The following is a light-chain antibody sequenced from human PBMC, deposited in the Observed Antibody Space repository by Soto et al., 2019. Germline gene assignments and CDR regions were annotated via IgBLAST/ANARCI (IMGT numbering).Light chain of an antibody. V-gene: IGLV2-18*02. Sequence: QSALTQPPSVSGSPGQSVTISCTGTSSDVGSYNRVSWYQQPPGTAPKLMIYEVSNRPSGLPDRFSGSKSGNTPSLTISGLQAEDEADYYCSSYTSSSTFVVVFGGGTKVTVL. CDR2: EVS. CDR3: SSYTSSSTFVVV. CDR1: SSDVGSYNR. J-gene: IGLJ2*01.